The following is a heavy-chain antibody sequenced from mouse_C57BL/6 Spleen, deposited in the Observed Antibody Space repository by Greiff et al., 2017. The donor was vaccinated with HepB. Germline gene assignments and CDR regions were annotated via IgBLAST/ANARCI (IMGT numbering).Heavy chain of an antibody. Sequence: DVQLVESGGGLVKPGGSLKLSCAASGFTFSDYGMHWVRQAPEKGLEWVAYISSGSSTIYYADTVKGRCTISRDNAKNTLFLQMTSLRSEDTAMYYCARDFYYGNYGYAMDYWGQGTSVTVSS. CDR2: ISSGSSTI. V-gene: IGHV5-17*01. CDR1: GFTFSDYG. J-gene: IGHJ4*01. CDR3: ARDFYYGNYGYAMDY. D-gene: IGHD2-1*01.